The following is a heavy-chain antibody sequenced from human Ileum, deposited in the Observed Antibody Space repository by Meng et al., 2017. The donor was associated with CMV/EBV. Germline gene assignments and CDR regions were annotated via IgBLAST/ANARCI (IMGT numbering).Heavy chain of an antibody. D-gene: IGHD6-19*01. CDR2: ISGSGGTT. CDR1: VSFSSYA. CDR3: AKDREGVAVSGQYYFDY. J-gene: IGHJ4*02. V-gene: IGHV3-23*01. Sequence: VSFSSYAMGWVRQVPGKGLEWVSTISGSGGTTFYADSVKGRFTISRDNSKNTLYLQMYSLRADDTAVYYCAKDREGVAVSGQYYFDYWGQGNLVTVSS.